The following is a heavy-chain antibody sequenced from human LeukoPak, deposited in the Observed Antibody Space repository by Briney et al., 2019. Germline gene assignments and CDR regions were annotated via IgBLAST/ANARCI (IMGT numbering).Heavy chain of an antibody. D-gene: IGHD6-19*01. CDR2: IYYSGST. CDR3: ARVPVAGEIDY. J-gene: IGHJ4*02. CDR1: GGSVSRDNYS. Sequence: SETLPLTCTVSGGSVSRDNYSWSWIRQHPGKGLEWIGYIYYSGSTYYNPSLKSRVTISVDTSKNQFSLKLSSVTAADTAVYYCARVPVAGEIDYWGQGTLVTVSS. V-gene: IGHV4-31*03.